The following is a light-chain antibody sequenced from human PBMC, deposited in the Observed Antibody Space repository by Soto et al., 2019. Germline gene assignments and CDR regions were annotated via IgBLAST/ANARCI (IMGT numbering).Light chain of an antibody. J-gene: IGKJ2*01. Sequence: EIVLTQSPGTLSLSPGEKATLSCRASRIFSRSVLAWYPRTPGQAPRLLIDASSRRATGIPDRFSGSGSGTDFTLTISILEPEDFAVYYCQQYVSSSYTFGQGTQLEIK. CDR2: ASS. CDR1: RIFSRSV. CDR3: QQYVSSSYT. V-gene: IGKV3-20*01.